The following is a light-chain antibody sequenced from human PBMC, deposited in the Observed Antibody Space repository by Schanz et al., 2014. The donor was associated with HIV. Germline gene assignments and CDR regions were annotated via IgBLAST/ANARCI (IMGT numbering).Light chain of an antibody. Sequence: QSALTQPPSASGSPGQSVTISCTGTSSDVGGYNHVSWYQQHPGKAPKLMIYEVIKRPSGVPDRFSGSGSGTSASLAISGLQSEDEADYHCAAWDDSLKGWVFGGGTKLTVL. CDR3: AAWDDSLKGWV. CDR2: EVI. CDR1: SSDVGGYNH. V-gene: IGLV2-8*01. J-gene: IGLJ3*02.